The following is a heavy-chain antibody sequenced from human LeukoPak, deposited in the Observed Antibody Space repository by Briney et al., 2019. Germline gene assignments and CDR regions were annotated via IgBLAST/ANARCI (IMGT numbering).Heavy chain of an antibody. CDR1: GYTFTSYG. CDR2: ISAYNGNT. V-gene: IGHV1-18*01. J-gene: IGHJ4*02. D-gene: IGHD5-18*01. Sequence: GASVTVSCMASGYTFTSYGISWVRQAPGQGLEWMGWISAYNGNTNYAQKLQGRVTMTTDRSTSTAYMELRSLGSDDTAVYYCARDGLWPLYFDYWGQGTLVTVSS. CDR3: ARDGLWPLYFDY.